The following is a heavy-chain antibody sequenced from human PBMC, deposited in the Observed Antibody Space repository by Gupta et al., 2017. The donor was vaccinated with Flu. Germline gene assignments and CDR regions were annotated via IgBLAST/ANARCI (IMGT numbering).Heavy chain of an antibody. Sequence: YTFTGYYLHWVRQAPGQGLEWMGWIYPNTGGTNYAQKFQGRVTMTRDTSITTVYMELSRLXSXDTAVYXCASISGSYRNDYWGQGTLVTVSS. J-gene: IGHJ4*02. CDR1: YTFTGYY. CDR2: IYPNTGGT. V-gene: IGHV1-2*02. CDR3: ASISGSYRNDY. D-gene: IGHD1-26*01.